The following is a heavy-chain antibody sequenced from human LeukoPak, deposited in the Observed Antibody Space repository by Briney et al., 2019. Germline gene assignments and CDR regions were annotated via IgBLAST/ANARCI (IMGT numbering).Heavy chain of an antibody. J-gene: IGHJ4*02. CDR2: IYTSGST. CDR3: ARDPSIAAAPYYFDY. CDR1: GGSISSYH. D-gene: IGHD6-13*01. V-gene: IGHV4-4*07. Sequence: SETLSLTCTVSGGSISSYHWSWIRQPAGKGLEWIGRIYTSGSTNYNPSLKSRVTMSVDTSKNQFSLKLSSVTAADTAVYYCARDPSIAAAPYYFDYWGQGTLVTVSS.